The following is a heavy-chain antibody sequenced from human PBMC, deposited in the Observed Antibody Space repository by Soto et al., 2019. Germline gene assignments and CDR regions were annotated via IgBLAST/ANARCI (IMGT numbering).Heavy chain of an antibody. CDR3: AKGRGASQKDAFDI. Sequence: GGSLRLSCAASGFTFSNYAMHWVRQPPGKGLEWVAAIPYDGSNKYYADSVKGRFTISRDNSKNTLYLQMNSLRAEDTALYYCAKGRGASQKDAFDIWGQGTMVTVSS. CDR1: GFTFSNYA. CDR2: IPYDGSNK. J-gene: IGHJ3*02. D-gene: IGHD1-26*01. V-gene: IGHV3-30*18.